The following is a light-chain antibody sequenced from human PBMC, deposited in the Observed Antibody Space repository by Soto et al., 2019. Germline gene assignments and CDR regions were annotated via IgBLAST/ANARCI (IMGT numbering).Light chain of an antibody. Sequence: EIVLTQSPGTLSLSPGERATISCRASQSVSSSYLAWYQQKPDQAPRLLIYGASSRASGIPDRFSGSGSGTDFTLTISRLEPEDFAVYYCQQYGSSPFTFGPGTKVDIK. V-gene: IGKV3-20*01. J-gene: IGKJ3*01. CDR2: GAS. CDR1: QSVSSSY. CDR3: QQYGSSPFT.